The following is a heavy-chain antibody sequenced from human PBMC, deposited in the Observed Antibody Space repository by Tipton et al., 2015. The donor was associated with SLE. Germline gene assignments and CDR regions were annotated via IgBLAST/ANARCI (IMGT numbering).Heavy chain of an antibody. J-gene: IGHJ4*02. D-gene: IGHD1-26*01. CDR3: ASDFTNGSYRFDY. Sequence: TLSLTCTVSGGSVISSSDYCGGIRQAPGEGLEWLGSIHESGITYLSPSLKSRILISVETSKNQFFLKRSSVTAADTAVYYCASDFTNGSYRFDYWGQGTLVTVSS. V-gene: IGHV4-39*07. CDR2: IHESGIT. CDR1: GGSVISSSDY.